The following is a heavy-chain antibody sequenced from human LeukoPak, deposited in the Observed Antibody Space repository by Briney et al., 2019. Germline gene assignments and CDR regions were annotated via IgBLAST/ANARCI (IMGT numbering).Heavy chain of an antibody. CDR1: GFTLSDYY. V-gene: IGHV3-11*04. CDR2: MSSSGTKI. CDR3: VRDGRSGERTAFNI. D-gene: IGHD3-10*01. J-gene: IGHJ3*02. Sequence: SGGSLRLSCAASGFTLSDYYMSWIRQAPGRGLEWVSYMSSSGTKIYYTGSVKGRFTISRDIAKKSVYLQMNSLRAEDTAVYYCVRDGRSGERTAFNIWGQGTKVTVSS.